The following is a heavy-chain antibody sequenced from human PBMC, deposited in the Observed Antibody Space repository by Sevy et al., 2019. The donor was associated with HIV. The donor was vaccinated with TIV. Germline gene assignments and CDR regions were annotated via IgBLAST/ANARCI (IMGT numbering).Heavy chain of an antibody. CDR3: ARNLRGSDVFDI. CDR2: IFYSASP. V-gene: IGHV4-31*03. CDR1: GGSISSGGHY. D-gene: IGHD3-10*01. Sequence: SETLSLTCTVSGGSISSGGHYWNWIRQHPGKGLEWIGNIFYSASPYYNPSLKSRVTISVGTSKNQFSLKLSSVTAADTAFYYCARNLRGSDVFDIWGQWTMVTVSS. J-gene: IGHJ3*02.